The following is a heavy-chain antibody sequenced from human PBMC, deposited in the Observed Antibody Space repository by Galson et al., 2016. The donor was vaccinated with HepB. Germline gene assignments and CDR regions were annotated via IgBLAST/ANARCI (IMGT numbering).Heavy chain of an antibody. CDR3: ARGRTTSCNSAFDI. CDR2: IAGGSGSP. Sequence: SLRLSCAVSGFSFSDYAMSWVRQAPGKGLEWVSTIAGGSGSPNYADSVKGRFTISRDSSKNTLYLQLNSLRAEDTATYFCARGRTTSCNSAFDIWGQGTMVTVSS. CDR1: GFSFSDYA. V-gene: IGHV3-23*01. J-gene: IGHJ3*02. D-gene: IGHD2-2*02.